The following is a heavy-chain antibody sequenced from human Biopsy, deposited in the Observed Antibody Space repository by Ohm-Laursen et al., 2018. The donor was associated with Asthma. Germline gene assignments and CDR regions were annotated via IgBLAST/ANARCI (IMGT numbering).Heavy chain of an antibody. V-gene: IGHV4-39*01. Sequence: GTLSLTCSLSSGSGGYMRSGNYYWGWIRQPPGKGLEWIGSIYYSGTTYYNPSLESRVTVSADTSKNQFSQKLTSATAADTAVYYCVRGSSSWHHGPFHYYYGLDVWGQGTTATVSS. CDR1: SGSGGYMRSGNYY. D-gene: IGHD6-13*01. CDR3: VRGSSSWHHGPFHYYYGLDV. J-gene: IGHJ6*02. CDR2: IYYSGTT.